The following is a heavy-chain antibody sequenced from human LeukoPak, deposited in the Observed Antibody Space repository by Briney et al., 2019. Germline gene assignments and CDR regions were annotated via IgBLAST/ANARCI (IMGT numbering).Heavy chain of an antibody. CDR2: IYYSGNT. V-gene: IGHV4-39*07. D-gene: IGHD3-22*01. Sequence: SETLSLTCTVSGGSIISSSYYWGWIRQPPGKGLEWIGSIYYSGNTDYNPSLKSRVAISVETSKNQFSLKLSSVTAADTAVYYCARDRFDDSSGYYYHYYYYMDVWGKGTTVTVSS. CDR1: GGSIISSSYY. J-gene: IGHJ6*03. CDR3: ARDRFDDSSGYYYHYYYYMDV.